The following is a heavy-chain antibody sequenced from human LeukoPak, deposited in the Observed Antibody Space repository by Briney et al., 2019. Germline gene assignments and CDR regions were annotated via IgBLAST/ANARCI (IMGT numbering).Heavy chain of an antibody. J-gene: IGHJ4*02. Sequence: ASVKVSCKASGYTFTSYYLHWVRQAPGQGLEWVGVINSSGGTTSYAQKFQGRLTVTWDTSTSTVYMDLSSLRSEDTAVYYCAREPSGTGYFDYWGQGTLVTVSS. CDR2: INSSGGTT. CDR3: AREPSGTGYFDY. V-gene: IGHV1-46*01. CDR1: GYTFTSYY. D-gene: IGHD3/OR15-3a*01.